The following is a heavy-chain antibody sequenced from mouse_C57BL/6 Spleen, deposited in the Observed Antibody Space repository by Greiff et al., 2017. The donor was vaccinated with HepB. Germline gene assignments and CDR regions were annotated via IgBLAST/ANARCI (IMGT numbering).Heavy chain of an antibody. CDR3: ASGTTLSV. D-gene: IGHD5-5*01. V-gene: IGHV1-26*01. Sequence: EVQLQQSGPELVKPGASVKISCKASGYTFTDYYMNWVKQSHGKSLEWIGDINPNNGGTSYNQKFKGKATLTVDKSSSTAYMELRSLTSEDSAVYYCASGTTLSVWGTGTTVTVSS. CDR1: GYTFTDYY. J-gene: IGHJ1*03. CDR2: INPNNGGT.